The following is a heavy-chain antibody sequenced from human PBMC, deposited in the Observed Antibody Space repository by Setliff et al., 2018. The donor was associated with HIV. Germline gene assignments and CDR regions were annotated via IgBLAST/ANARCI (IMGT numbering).Heavy chain of an antibody. V-gene: IGHV1-46*01. CDR2: MNPNDGGT. CDR1: GHTFANSY. D-gene: IGHD1-20*01. Sequence: ASVKVSCKASGHTFANSYLHWVRQGPGQGLEWMGIMNPNDGGTQYAQNFRGRVSMTRDTYTTIVYMELYSLGSEDTAVYHCARSDISGTGYFDSWGQGTLVTVSS. CDR3: ARSDISGTGYFDS. J-gene: IGHJ4*02.